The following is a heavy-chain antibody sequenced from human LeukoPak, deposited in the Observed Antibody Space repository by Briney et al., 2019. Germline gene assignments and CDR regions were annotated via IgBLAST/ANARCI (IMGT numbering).Heavy chain of an antibody. CDR2: ISAYNGNT. D-gene: IGHD6-19*01. J-gene: IGHJ5*02. CDR3: ARERRAVAQNWFDP. Sequence: GASVKVSCKASGYTFTSYGISWVRQAPGQGLEWMGWISAYNGNTNYAQKLQGRVTMTTDTSTSTAYMELRSLRSDDTAVYYCARERRAVAQNWFDPWGQGTLVTVSS. V-gene: IGHV1-18*01. CDR1: GYTFTSYG.